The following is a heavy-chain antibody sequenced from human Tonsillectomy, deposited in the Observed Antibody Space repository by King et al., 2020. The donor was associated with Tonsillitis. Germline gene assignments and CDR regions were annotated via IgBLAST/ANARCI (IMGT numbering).Heavy chain of an antibody. CDR3: ARDRKGGDTSGYTNGP. CDR1: GGTFSSYV. D-gene: IGHD3-22*01. J-gene: IGHJ5*02. V-gene: IGHV1-69*09. Sequence: QLVQSGAEVKKPGSSVKVSCKTSGGTFSSYVISWVRQAPGQGLEWMGRIIPILGIAIYAQKFQGRVTLTADKSTSTDYREVSSLRSEDTAVFYCARDRKGGDTSGYTNGPWGQGTLVTVSS. CDR2: IIPILGIA.